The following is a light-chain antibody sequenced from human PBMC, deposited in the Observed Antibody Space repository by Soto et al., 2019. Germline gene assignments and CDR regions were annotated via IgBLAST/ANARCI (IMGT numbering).Light chain of an antibody. CDR1: QTITRW. CDR3: QQYSTYST. J-gene: IGKJ5*01. CDR2: DDS. Sequence: EIQMNQSPSALSASVGDSVTITCRASQTITRWMAWYQQKPGKAPKLLIYDDSTLESGVPSRFSGSGSGTEFTLTISSLQPDDFATYYCQQYSTYSTFGQGPRLEI. V-gene: IGKV1-5*01.